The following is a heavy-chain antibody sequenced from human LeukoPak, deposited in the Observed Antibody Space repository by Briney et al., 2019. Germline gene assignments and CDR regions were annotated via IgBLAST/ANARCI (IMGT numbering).Heavy chain of an antibody. J-gene: IGHJ4*02. CDR2: ISGSGGST. D-gene: IGHD6-13*01. V-gene: IGHV3-23*01. CDR1: GFTFSSYA. CDR3: ANFVRFTAAAGLTFFDY. Sequence: GGSLRLSCAAPGFTFSSYAMSWVRQAPGKGLEWVSAISGSGGSTYYADSVKGRFTISRDNSKNTLYLQMNSLRAEDTAVYYCANFVRFTAAAGLTFFDYWGQGTLVTVSS.